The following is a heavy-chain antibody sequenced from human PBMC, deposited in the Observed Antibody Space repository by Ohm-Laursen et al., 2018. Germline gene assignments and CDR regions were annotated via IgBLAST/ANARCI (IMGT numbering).Heavy chain of an antibody. V-gene: IGHV4-59*11. Sequence: PGTLSLTCTVSGGSISNQYWIWVRQPPGKGLDWIGYIYLSGSTKYNHYSNSRVTISVDTSQNQFSLNLRSVTTADMAVYYCESGHNYGYDNYYYGMDVWGQGTTVTVSS. CDR1: GGSISNQY. J-gene: IGHJ6*02. D-gene: IGHD3-16*01. CDR3: ESGHNYGYDNYYYGMDV. CDR2: IYLSGST.